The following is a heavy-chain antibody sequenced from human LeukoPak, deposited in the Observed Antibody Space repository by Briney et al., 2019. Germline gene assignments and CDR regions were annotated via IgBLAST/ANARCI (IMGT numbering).Heavy chain of an antibody. V-gene: IGHV4-61*01. CDR3: ARGGIQLWTFADY. J-gene: IGHJ4*02. CDR1: GGSVSSGSYY. D-gene: IGHD5-18*01. CDR2: IYYSGST. Sequence: SETLSLTCTVSGGSVSSGSYYWSWIRQPPGKGLEWIGYIYYSGSTNYNPSLKSRVTISVDTSKNQFSLRLSSVTAADTAVYYCARGGIQLWTFADYWGQGTLVTVSS.